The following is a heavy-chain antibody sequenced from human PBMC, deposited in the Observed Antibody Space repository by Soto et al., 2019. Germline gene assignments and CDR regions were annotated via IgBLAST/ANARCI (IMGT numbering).Heavy chain of an antibody. CDR3: ARQGGIGGATAADY. Sequence: QVQLQESGPGLVKPSQTLSLTCTVSGGSISSGGYYWSWIRQHPGKGLEWIGYIYYSGSTYYNPSPKGSVNLSGDTAKDPVSLELEPGTAPDPAVYFLARQGGIGGATAADYWGQGTLVTVSS. D-gene: IGHD1-26*01. J-gene: IGHJ4*02. CDR2: IYYSGST. CDR1: GGSISSGGYY. V-gene: IGHV4-31*01.